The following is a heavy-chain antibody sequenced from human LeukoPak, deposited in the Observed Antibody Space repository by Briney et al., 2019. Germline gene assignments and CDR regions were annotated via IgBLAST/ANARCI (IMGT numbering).Heavy chain of an antibody. CDR3: AKQGRCSGGSCYSTYAIDY. J-gene: IGHJ4*02. D-gene: IGHD2-15*01. Sequence: GGSLRLSCAASGFTFSSYAMSWVRQAPGKGLEWVSGISWNSGSIGYADSVKGRFTISRDNAKNSLYLQMNSLRAEDTALHYCAKQGRCSGGSCYSTYAIDYWGQGTLVTVSS. V-gene: IGHV3-9*01. CDR2: ISWNSGSI. CDR1: GFTFSSYA.